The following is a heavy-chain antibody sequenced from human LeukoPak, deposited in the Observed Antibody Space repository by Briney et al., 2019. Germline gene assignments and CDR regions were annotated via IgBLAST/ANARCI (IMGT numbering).Heavy chain of an antibody. V-gene: IGHV1-18*01. CDR3: ARRGNWNDFDY. CDR2: INSYNGNT. J-gene: IGHJ4*02. CDR1: RYTFTRYG. Sequence: SVKVSCKASRYTFTRYGFTWVRQAPGQGLEWMGWINSYNGNTQYAPKFKGRVTTTIDTSTSTAYMELRSLGSDDTAVYYCARRGNWNDFDYWGQGTLVIVSS. D-gene: IGHD1-20*01.